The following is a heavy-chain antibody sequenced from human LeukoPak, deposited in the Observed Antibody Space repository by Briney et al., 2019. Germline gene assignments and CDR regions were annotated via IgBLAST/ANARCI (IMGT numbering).Heavy chain of an antibody. CDR1: GFTFSNFL. Sequence: GGSLSLSCAASGFTFSNFLMTWVRQAPGKGPEWVSAISGSGGDTYYADSVKGRFTISRDNSKNTLYPQMNSLRAEDTAVYYCAKKGATTGDFDYWGQGTLVTVSS. J-gene: IGHJ4*02. V-gene: IGHV3-23*01. CDR3: AKKGATTGDFDY. D-gene: IGHD1-26*01. CDR2: ISGSGGDT.